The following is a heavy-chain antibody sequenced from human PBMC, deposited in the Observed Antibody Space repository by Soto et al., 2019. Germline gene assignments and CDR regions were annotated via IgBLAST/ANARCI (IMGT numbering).Heavy chain of an antibody. CDR2: INPSGGST. J-gene: IGHJ5*02. V-gene: IGHV1-46*01. Sequence: GASVKVSCKASGYTFTSYYMHWVLQAPGQGIEWMGIINPSGGSTSYAQKLQGRVTMTRDTSTSTVYMELSSLRSDDTAVYYCVRAHALGFSNWFDPWGRGTLVTVSS. D-gene: IGHD3-10*01. CDR3: VRAHALGFSNWFDP. CDR1: GYTFTSYY.